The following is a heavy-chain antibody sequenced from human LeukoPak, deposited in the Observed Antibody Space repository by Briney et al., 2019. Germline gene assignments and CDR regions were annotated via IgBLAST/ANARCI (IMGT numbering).Heavy chain of an antibody. Sequence: SQTLSLTCAVPGGSISSGGYSWGWIRQPPGRGLEWIGYIYDSGSTYYNPSLKSRVTISVDRTKNQFSLKLSSVTAADTAVYYCARAAERQVAFDIWGQGTMVTVSS. D-gene: IGHD1-1*01. V-gene: IGHV4-30-2*01. J-gene: IGHJ3*02. CDR1: GGSISSGGYS. CDR3: ARAAERQVAFDI. CDR2: IYDSGST.